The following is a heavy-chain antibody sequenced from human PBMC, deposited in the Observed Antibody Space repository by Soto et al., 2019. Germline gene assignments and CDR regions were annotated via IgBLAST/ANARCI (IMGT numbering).Heavy chain of an antibody. CDR3: ARDYGVRGVRSAFDI. CDR1: GFTFSSYA. V-gene: IGHV3-21*01. Sequence: GGSLRLSCAASGFTFSSYAMSWVRQAPGKGLEWVSSISSSSSYIYYADSVKGRFTISRDNAKNSLYLQMNSLRAEDTAVYYCARDYGVRGVRSAFDIWGQGKMVTVSS. D-gene: IGHD3-10*01. CDR2: ISSSSSYI. J-gene: IGHJ3*02.